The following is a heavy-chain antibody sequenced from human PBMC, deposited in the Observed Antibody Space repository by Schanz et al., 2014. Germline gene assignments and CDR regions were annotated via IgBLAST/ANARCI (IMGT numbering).Heavy chain of an antibody. D-gene: IGHD3-10*01. CDR2: ISNNGDST. J-gene: IGHJ3*02. CDR1: GFTFTNYA. Sequence: EVQLVESGGGLVQPGGSLRLSCAASGFTFTNYAMSWVRQAPGKGLEYISAISNNGDSTYYADSVKGRFTISRDNSKNTLYLQMNSLRAEDTAVYYCAKGRFGELSAFDIWGQGTMVTVSS. V-gene: IGHV3-23*04. CDR3: AKGRFGELSAFDI.